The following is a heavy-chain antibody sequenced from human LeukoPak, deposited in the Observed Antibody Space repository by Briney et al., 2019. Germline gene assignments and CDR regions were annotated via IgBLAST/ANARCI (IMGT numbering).Heavy chain of an antibody. J-gene: IGHJ4*02. Sequence: ASVTVSCKTSGYTFSEYDVTWVRHVPGQGLEWMGWMKPNNGQTGYAQRFQGRIIMTRITSISTAYMQLHNLTSEDTATYYCARGPPETTYSDFWGQGTLVTVSS. CDR3: ARGPPETTYSDF. CDR1: GYTFSEYD. D-gene: IGHD1-1*01. CDR2: MKPNNGQT. V-gene: IGHV1-8*01.